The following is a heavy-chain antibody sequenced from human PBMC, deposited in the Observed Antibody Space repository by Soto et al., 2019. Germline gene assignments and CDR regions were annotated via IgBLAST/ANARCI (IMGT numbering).Heavy chain of an antibody. J-gene: IGHJ5*02. Sequence: SETLSLTCTVSGGSISSYYWSWIRQPPGKGLEWIGYIYYSGSTNYNPSLKSRVTISVDTSKNQFSLKLSSVTAADTAVYYCAGYTYYDILTGRKRRNWFDPWGQGTLVTVSS. CDR2: IYYSGST. CDR3: AGYTYYDILTGRKRRNWFDP. V-gene: IGHV4-59*12. CDR1: GGSISSYY. D-gene: IGHD3-9*01.